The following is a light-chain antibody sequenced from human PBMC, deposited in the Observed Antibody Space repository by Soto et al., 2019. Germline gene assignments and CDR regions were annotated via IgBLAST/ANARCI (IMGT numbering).Light chain of an antibody. CDR3: SSYTSSSTLV. Sequence: QSALTQPASVSGSPGQSITISCTGTSSDVGGYNSVSWYQQHPDKAPKLMIYDVSNRPSGVSNRFSGSKSGNTASLTISGLQAEDEADYYCSSYTSSSTLVFGTRTKLTVL. V-gene: IGLV2-14*01. CDR1: SSDVGGYNS. CDR2: DVS. J-gene: IGLJ1*01.